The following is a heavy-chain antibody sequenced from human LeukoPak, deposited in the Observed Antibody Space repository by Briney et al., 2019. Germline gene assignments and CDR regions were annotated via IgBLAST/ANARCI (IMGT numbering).Heavy chain of an antibody. CDR2: ISPYNGHT. CDR1: AYRFTSYG. CDR3: ARDGDGSSRYFHH. V-gene: IGHV1-18*04. D-gene: IGHD6-6*01. Sequence: ASVKVSCKASAYRFTSYGINWVRQAPGQGLEWMGWISPYNGHTNYAQKFQGRVTMTTDTSTTTASMEVRSLRSDDTAVYYCARDGDGSSRYFHHWGRGILVTVSS. J-gene: IGHJ1*01.